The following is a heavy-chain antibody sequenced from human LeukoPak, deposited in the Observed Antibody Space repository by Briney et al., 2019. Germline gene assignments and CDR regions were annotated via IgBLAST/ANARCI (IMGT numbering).Heavy chain of an antibody. CDR3: ARGPKKGYCSSTSCYSNYYYYGMDV. J-gene: IGHJ6*04. Sequence: SVKVSCKASRGTFSSYAISWVRQAPGPGLEWMGGIIPIFGTANYAQKFQGRVTITADESTSTAYMELSSLRSEDTAVYYCARGPKKGYCSSTSCYSNYYYYGMDVWGKGTTVTVSS. CDR2: IIPIFGTA. V-gene: IGHV1-69*13. D-gene: IGHD2-2*02. CDR1: RGTFSSYA.